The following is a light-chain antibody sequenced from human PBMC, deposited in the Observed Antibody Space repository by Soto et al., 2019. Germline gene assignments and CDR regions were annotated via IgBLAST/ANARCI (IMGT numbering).Light chain of an antibody. CDR3: QQKYNWPPT. CDR2: GAS. CDR1: QSVSSN. V-gene: IGKV3-15*01. Sequence: KMMSTSPATASVSPEESATLSCRASQSVSSNLAWYHQKPGQAPRLLIYGASTRSTGIPARFSGSGCGTEFTLSISSRQSEDFAVYYCQQKYNWPPTFGQGTKVDIK. J-gene: IGKJ1*01.